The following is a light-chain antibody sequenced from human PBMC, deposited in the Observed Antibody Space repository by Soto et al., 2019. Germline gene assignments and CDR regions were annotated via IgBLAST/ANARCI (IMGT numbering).Light chain of an antibody. Sequence: QSALTQPASVSGSPGQSITISCTGTSSDVGSYNLVSWYQQHPGKAPKLMIYEVSKRPSGVSNRFSGSKSGNTASLTISGLQAEDEADYYCCSYAGSSIPYVFGTGTKVNVL. J-gene: IGLJ1*01. CDR2: EVS. CDR3: CSYAGSSIPYV. V-gene: IGLV2-23*02. CDR1: SSDVGSYNL.